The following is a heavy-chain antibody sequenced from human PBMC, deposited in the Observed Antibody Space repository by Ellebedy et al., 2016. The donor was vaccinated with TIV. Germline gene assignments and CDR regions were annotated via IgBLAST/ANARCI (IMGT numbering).Heavy chain of an antibody. Sequence: GESLKISCKASGFIFSNFPMHWVRQAPGKGLEWVAVIAYDGNDEYYADSVKGRFTISRDNSKSTFYLQKNSLRAGDTAVYYCARDDYHDSGVDCWGQGTLVTVSS. CDR2: IAYDGNDE. V-gene: IGHV3-30*01. J-gene: IGHJ4*02. CDR3: ARDDYHDSGVDC. CDR1: GFIFSNFP. D-gene: IGHD3-10*01.